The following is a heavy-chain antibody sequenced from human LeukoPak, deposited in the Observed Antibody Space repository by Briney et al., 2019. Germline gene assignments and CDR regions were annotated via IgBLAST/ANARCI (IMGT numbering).Heavy chain of an antibody. J-gene: IGHJ4*02. D-gene: IGHD5-12*01. Sequence: ASVTVSCKASGYTFTSYGISWVRQAPGQGLEWMGWISAYNGNTNYPQKLQGRVTMTTDTSTSTAYMELRSLRSDDTAVYYCARDRRGYSGYVRPWVLYYYFDYWGRGTLVTVSS. CDR3: ARDRRGYSGYVRPWVLYYYFDY. CDR2: ISAYNGNT. CDR1: GYTFTSYG. V-gene: IGHV1-18*01.